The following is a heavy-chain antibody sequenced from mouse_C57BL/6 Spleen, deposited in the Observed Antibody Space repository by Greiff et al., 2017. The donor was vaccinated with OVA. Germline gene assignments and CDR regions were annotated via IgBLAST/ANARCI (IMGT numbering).Heavy chain of an antibody. CDR2: INPSTGGT. Sequence: VQLQQSGPELVKPGASVKISCKASGYSFTGYYMNWVKQSPEKSLEWIGEINPSTGGTTYNQKFKAKATLTVDKSSSTAYMQLKSLTSEDSAVYYCARRDGYYGWYFDVWGTWTTVTVSS. D-gene: IGHD2-3*01. J-gene: IGHJ1*03. CDR1: GYSFTGYY. V-gene: IGHV1-42*01. CDR3: ARRDGYYGWYFDV.